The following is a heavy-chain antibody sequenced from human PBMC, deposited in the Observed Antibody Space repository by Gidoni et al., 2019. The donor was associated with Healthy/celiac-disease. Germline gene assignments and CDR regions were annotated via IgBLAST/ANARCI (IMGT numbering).Heavy chain of an antibody. D-gene: IGHD3-10*01. V-gene: IGHV3-15*01. J-gene: IGHJ6*02. Sequence: EVQLVGSGGGVVKPGGSLRLSCAASGFTFSNAWMSWFRQAPGKGLEWVARIKSKTDGGTTDYAAPVKGRFTISRDDSKNTLYLQMNSLKTEDTAVYYCTPSTIRGYYYGMDVWGQGTTVTVSS. CDR2: IKSKTDGGTT. CDR1: GFTFSNAW. CDR3: TPSTIRGYYYGMDV.